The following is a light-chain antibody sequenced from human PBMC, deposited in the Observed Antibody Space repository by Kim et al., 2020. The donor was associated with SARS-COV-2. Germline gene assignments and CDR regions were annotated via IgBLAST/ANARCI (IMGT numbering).Light chain of an antibody. CDR1: KLGDKY. CDR2: RDS. V-gene: IGLV3-1*01. J-gene: IGLJ2*01. CDR3: QAWDSSTAGVI. Sequence: HGQTASITCSGNKLGDKYVSWYQQRPGQSPVLVIYRDSKRPSGIPERFSGSTSGNTATLTVSGTQAMDEADYYCQAWDSSTAGVIFGGGTQLTVL.